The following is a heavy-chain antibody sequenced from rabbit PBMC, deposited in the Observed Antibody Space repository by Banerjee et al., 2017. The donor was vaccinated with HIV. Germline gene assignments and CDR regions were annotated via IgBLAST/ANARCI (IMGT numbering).Heavy chain of an antibody. Sequence: QQLEESGGGLVKPGGTLTLTCKASGIDFSSYYYMCWVRQAPGKGLEWIACIDTGSSGSTYYASWAKGRFTIAKTSSTTVTLQMTSLTVADTATYFCARDRGITGYAYATYYFNLWGPGTLVTVS. CDR3: ARDRGITGYAYATYYFNL. D-gene: IGHD6-1*01. J-gene: IGHJ4*01. CDR2: IDTGSSGST. V-gene: IGHV1S40*01. CDR1: GIDFSSYYY.